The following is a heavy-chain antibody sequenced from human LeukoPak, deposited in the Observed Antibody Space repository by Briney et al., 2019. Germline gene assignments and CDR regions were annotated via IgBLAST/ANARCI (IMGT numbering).Heavy chain of an antibody. CDR3: ARVGDVGPFDY. J-gene: IGHJ4*02. CDR1: GFTFSSYT. D-gene: IGHD1-26*01. Sequence: TGGSLRLSCAASGFTFSSYTMHWVRQAPGKGLEYVSAMSSNGGTTDYANSVKGRFTISRDNSKNTLYLQMGSLRAEDMAVNYCARVGDVGPFDYWGQGTLVTVSS. V-gene: IGHV3-64*01. CDR2: MSSNGGTT.